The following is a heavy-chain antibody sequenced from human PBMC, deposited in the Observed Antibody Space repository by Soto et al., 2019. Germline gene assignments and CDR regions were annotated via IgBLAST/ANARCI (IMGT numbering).Heavy chain of an antibody. CDR1: GFTFSSFP. Sequence: GGSLRLSCAASGFTFSSFPMHWVRQAPGRGLEWVALISSDGSEKYYVDSVKGRFAISRDNAKDSLFLQMNSLRAEDTAVYYSVRNWPTFWGMAVGGKGTTVTVSP. V-gene: IGHV3-30*09. J-gene: IGHJ6*04. CDR3: VRNWPTFWGMAV. CDR2: ISSDGSEK.